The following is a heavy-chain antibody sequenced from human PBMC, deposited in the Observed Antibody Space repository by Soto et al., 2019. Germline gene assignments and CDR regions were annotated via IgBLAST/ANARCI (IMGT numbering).Heavy chain of an antibody. CDR3: ARHTYCGGDCYMDV. V-gene: IGHV5-10-1*01. CDR1: GYSFTSYW. D-gene: IGHD2-21*02. CDR2: IDPSDSYT. J-gene: IGHJ6*02. Sequence: PGESLKISCKGSGYSFTSYWITWVRQMPGKGLEWVGRIDPSDSYTNYSPSFQGHVTISADKSISTAYLQWGSLKASDTAMYYCARHTYCGGDCYMDVWGQGTTVTVSS.